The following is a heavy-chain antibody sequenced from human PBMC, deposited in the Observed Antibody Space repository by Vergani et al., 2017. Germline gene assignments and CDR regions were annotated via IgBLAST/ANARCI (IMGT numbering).Heavy chain of an antibody. CDR2: IIPIFGTA. D-gene: IGHD3-10*01. J-gene: IGHJ6*02. CDR3: AKRTRFGELLYHPDLYGRDV. Sequence: QVQLVQSGAEVKTPGSSVKVSCKASGGTFSSYAISWVRQAPGQGLEWMGGIIPIFGTANYAQKFQGRVTITADESTSTAYMELSSLRSEDTAVYYWAKRTRFGELLYHPDLYGRDVWGQGTTVTVSS. CDR1: GGTFSSYA. V-gene: IGHV1-69*01.